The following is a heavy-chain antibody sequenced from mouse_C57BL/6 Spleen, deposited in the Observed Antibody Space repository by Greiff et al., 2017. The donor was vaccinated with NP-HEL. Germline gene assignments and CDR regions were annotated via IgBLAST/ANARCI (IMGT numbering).Heavy chain of an antibody. J-gene: IGHJ3*01. Sequence: QLQQSGAELVKPGASVKISCKASGYAFSSYWMNWVKQRPGKGLEWIGQIYPGDGDTNYNGKFKGKATLTADKSSSTAYMQLSSLTSEDSAVYFCARGPSYSNYVAWFAYWGQGTLVTVSA. V-gene: IGHV1-80*01. CDR2: IYPGDGDT. D-gene: IGHD2-5*01. CDR3: ARGPSYSNYVAWFAY. CDR1: GYAFSSYW.